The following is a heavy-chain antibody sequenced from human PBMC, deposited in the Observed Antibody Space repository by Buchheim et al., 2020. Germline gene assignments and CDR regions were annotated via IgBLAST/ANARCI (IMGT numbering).Heavy chain of an antibody. CDR2: INQDGRET. CDR3: ANWDNS. CDR1: GFTFSTYW. V-gene: IGHV3-7*01. D-gene: IGHD1/OR15-1a*01. J-gene: IGHJ4*02. Sequence: EVQLVDSGGGLVQPGGSLRLSCAASGFTFSTYWMHWVRQAPGKGLEWVANINQDGRETYYVDSVKGRFTISSENAENSLYLQMNSLRVEDTAVYYCANWDNSWGQGSL.